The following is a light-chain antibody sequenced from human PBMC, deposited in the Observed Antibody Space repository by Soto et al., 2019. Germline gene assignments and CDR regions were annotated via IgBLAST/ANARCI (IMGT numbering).Light chain of an antibody. CDR1: QSVSSSY. Sequence: EIVLTQSPGTLSLSPGERVTLSCRASQSVSSSYLAWYQQKPGQAPRLLIYGTSNRATGIPDRFSGSGSGTDFTLTISRLEPEDFAVYYCQQYAASPWTFGQGTKVEIK. CDR2: GTS. CDR3: QQYAASPWT. V-gene: IGKV3-20*01. J-gene: IGKJ1*01.